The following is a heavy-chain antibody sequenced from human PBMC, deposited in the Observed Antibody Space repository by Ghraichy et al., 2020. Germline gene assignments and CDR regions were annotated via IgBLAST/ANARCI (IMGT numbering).Heavy chain of an antibody. CDR3: ARDIKSSYWSYYFFAMDV. V-gene: IGHV3-30-3*01. Sequence: GGSLRLSCAAAGFTFSTYSMHWVRQALGKGLEWVAVISHDGNSQYYADSVKGRFTISRDNSKNTVFLQMNSLRAGDTAVYYCARDIKSSYWSYYFFAMDVWGHGTTVTVSS. CDR2: ISHDGNSQ. D-gene: IGHD2-8*02. CDR1: GFTFSTYS. J-gene: IGHJ6*02.